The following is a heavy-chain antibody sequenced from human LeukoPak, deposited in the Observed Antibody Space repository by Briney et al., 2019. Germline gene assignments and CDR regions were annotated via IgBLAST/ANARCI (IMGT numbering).Heavy chain of an antibody. CDR1: GYTFTSYG. J-gene: IGHJ6*02. CDR2: ISAYNGNT. Sequence: ASVTVSCKASGYTFTSYGISWVRQAPGQGLEWMGGISAYNGNTNYAQKLQGRVTMTTDTSTSTAYMELRSLRSDDTAVYYCAKTTGYRSGMDVWGQGTTVTVSS. V-gene: IGHV1-18*01. CDR3: AKTTGYRSGMDV. D-gene: IGHD4-11*01.